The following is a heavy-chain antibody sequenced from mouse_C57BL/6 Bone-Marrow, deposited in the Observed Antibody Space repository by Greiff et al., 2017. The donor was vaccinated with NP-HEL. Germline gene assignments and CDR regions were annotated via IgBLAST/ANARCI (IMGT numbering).Heavy chain of an antibody. V-gene: IGHV2-9*01. D-gene: IGHD1-1*01. CDR2: IWGGGGA. CDR3: AKRATRYAMDY. Sequence: VQLVESGPGLVAPSQSLSITCTVSGFSLTSYGVDWVRQTPGKGLEWLGVIWGGGGANYNSELISRLSISKDKSKSQVFLKMNSLQTDDTAMYYCAKRATRYAMDYWGQGTSVTVSS. CDR1: GFSLTSYG. J-gene: IGHJ4*01.